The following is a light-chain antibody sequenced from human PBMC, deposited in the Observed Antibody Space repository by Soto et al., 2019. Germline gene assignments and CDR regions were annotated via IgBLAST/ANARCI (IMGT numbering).Light chain of an antibody. CDR3: ASWDDSLSGLYV. Sequence: QSALTQSPSASGTPGQRVTISCSGSSSNIGNGYVYWYQQVPGTAPKLLIYSDYQRPSGVPDRFSGSKSGTSASLAISGLRSEDEGDYYCASWDDSLSGLYVFGTGTKVTVL. CDR2: SDY. J-gene: IGLJ1*01. V-gene: IGLV1-47*02. CDR1: SSNIGNGY.